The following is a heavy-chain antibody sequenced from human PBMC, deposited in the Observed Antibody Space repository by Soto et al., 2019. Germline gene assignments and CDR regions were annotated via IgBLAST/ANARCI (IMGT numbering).Heavy chain of an antibody. CDR1: GFTFSDYY. CDR3: ARATGYYHTSGSDS. D-gene: IGHD3-22*01. V-gene: IGHV3-11*06. J-gene: IGHJ4*02. CDR2: ISSNRNYK. Sequence: QVQLVESGGGLVKPGGPLRLSCAASGFTFSDYYMSWIRQAPGKGLEWISYISSNRNYKNHADSVRGRFTISRDNAKNSLYLQMNGLRADDTAVYYCARATGYYHTSGSDSWGQGTLVTVSS.